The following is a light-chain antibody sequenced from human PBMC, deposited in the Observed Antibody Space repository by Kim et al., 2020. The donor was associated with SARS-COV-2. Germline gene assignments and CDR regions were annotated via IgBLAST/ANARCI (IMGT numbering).Light chain of an antibody. Sequence: SSELTQDPAVSVALGQTVRITCQGDSLRNYYINWYQQKPGQAPVLVIYNKKDRPSGIPDRFSGSNSGNTASLTITGTLAEDEADYYCNSWDSSGDHLFGGGTKLTVL. CDR2: NKK. V-gene: IGLV3-19*01. CDR3: NSWDSSGDHL. CDR1: SLRNYY. J-gene: IGLJ2*01.